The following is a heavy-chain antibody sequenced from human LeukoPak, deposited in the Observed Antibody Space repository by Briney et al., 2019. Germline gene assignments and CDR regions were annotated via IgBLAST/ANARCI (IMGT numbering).Heavy chain of an antibody. Sequence: GGSLRLSCAASGFTFSSYGMHWVRQAPGKGLEWVAVIWYDGSNKYYADSVKGRFTISRDNSKNALYLQMNSLRAEDTAVYYCARARYEELFDYWGQGTLVTVSS. J-gene: IGHJ4*02. D-gene: IGHD1-26*01. CDR3: ARARYEELFDY. V-gene: IGHV3-33*01. CDR2: IWYDGSNK. CDR1: GFTFSSYG.